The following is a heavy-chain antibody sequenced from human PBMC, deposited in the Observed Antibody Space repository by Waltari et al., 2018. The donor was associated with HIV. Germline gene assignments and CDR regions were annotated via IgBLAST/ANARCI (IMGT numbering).Heavy chain of an antibody. CDR1: GFMFRSYG. V-gene: IGHV3-23*01. D-gene: IGHD7-27*01. CDR3: ARDHPGDYYTYHGLDF. Sequence: EVQLLESGGGLVQPGGSLRLSCTASGFMFRSYGINWVRQAPGKGWEWVATISGSGSGTYYADSVKGRFIVSRDNSNNMLYLQMDGLRVEDTAVYYCARDHPGDYYTYHGLDFWGQGTTVTVSS. CDR2: ISGSGSGT. J-gene: IGHJ6*02.